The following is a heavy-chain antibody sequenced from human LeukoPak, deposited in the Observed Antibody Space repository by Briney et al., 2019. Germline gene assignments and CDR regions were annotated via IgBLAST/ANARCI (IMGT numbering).Heavy chain of an antibody. J-gene: IGHJ4*02. Sequence: ASVKVSCKASGYTFTGYYMHWVRQAPGQGLEWMGWINPNSGGTNYAQKFQGRVTMTGDTSISTAHMELSRLRSDDTAVYYCARKSRDGYNLFDYWGQGTLVTVSS. D-gene: IGHD5-24*01. V-gene: IGHV1-2*02. CDR3: ARKSRDGYNLFDY. CDR2: INPNSGGT. CDR1: GYTFTGYY.